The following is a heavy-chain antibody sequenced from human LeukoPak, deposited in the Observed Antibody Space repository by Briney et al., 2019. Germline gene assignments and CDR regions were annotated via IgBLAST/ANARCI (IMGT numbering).Heavy chain of an antibody. CDR2: INPNSGGT. Sequence: GVSVKVSCKASGYTFTGYYMHWVRQAPGQGLEWMGWINPNSGGTNYAQKFQGRVTMTRDTSISTAYMELSRLRSDDTAVYYCAREPTQKHIVVVTALDYWGQGTLVTVSS. D-gene: IGHD2-21*02. J-gene: IGHJ4*02. CDR1: GYTFTGYY. V-gene: IGHV1-2*02. CDR3: AREPTQKHIVVVTALDY.